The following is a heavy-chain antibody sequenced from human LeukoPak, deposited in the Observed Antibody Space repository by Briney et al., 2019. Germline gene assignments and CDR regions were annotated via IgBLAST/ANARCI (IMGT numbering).Heavy chain of an antibody. D-gene: IGHD6-19*01. CDR2: ISWNSGSI. J-gene: IGHJ1*01. CDR3: ARGGKRAVAGTRSPQYFQH. V-gene: IGHV3-9*01. Sequence: PGGSLRLSCAASGFTFDDYAMHWVRQAPGKGLEWVSGISWNSGSIGYADSVKGRFTISRDNAKNSLYLQMNSLRAEDTAVYYCARGGKRAVAGTRSPQYFQHWGQGTLVTVSS. CDR1: GFTFDDYA.